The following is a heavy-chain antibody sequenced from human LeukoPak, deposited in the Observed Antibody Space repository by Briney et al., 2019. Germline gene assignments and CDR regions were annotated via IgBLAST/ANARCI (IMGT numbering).Heavy chain of an antibody. V-gene: IGHV3-53*01. CDR2: IYSGGNT. J-gene: IGHJ6*03. Sequence: GGSLRLSCAASGFTVSSNYMSWVRQAPGKGLEWVSVIYSGGNTYYADSVKGRFTISRDNAKNSLYLQMNSLRAEDTAVYYCARCWRYYYYMDVWGKGTTVTVSS. CDR1: GFTVSSNY. D-gene: IGHD1-14*01. CDR3: ARCWRYYYYMDV.